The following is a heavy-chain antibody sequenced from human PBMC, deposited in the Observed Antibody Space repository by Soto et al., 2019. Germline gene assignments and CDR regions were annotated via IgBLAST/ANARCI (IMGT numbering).Heavy chain of an antibody. Sequence: ASVKVSCKASGYTFTSYGISWVRQAPGQGLEWMGWISAYNGNTNYAQKLQGRVTMTTDTSTSTAYMELRSLRSDDTAVYYCARGGYCTNGVCGYYYYYMDVWGKGTTVTVSS. CDR1: GYTFTSYG. D-gene: IGHD2-8*01. J-gene: IGHJ6*03. CDR2: ISAYNGNT. CDR3: ARGGYCTNGVCGYYYYYMDV. V-gene: IGHV1-18*01.